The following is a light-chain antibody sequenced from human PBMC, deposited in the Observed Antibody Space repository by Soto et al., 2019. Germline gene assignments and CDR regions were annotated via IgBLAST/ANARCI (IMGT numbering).Light chain of an antibody. J-gene: IGKJ1*01. Sequence: DIQMTQSPSTLSGSVGDRVTITCRASQTISSWLAWYQQKPGKAPKVLIYKASHLENGVPSRFSGSGSGTEFTLTISSLQPGDFATYYCQHYNTYPWTFGQGTKVDNK. CDR1: QTISSW. CDR2: KAS. CDR3: QHYNTYPWT. V-gene: IGKV1-5*03.